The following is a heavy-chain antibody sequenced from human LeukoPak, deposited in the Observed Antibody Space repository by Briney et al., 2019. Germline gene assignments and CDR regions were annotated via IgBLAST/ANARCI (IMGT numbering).Heavy chain of an antibody. D-gene: IGHD6-13*01. J-gene: IGHJ4*02. CDR3: ASSISSSSDY. CDR1: GFTFSSYS. Sequence: GGSLRLSCAASGFTFSSYSMNWVRQAPGKVLEWVSSISSSSSYIYYADSVKGRFTISRDNAKNSLYLQMNSLRAEDTAVYYCASSISSSSDYWGQGTLVTVSS. V-gene: IGHV3-21*01. CDR2: ISSSSSYI.